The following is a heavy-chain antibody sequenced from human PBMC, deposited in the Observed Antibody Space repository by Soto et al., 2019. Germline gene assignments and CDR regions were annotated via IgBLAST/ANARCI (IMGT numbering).Heavy chain of an antibody. D-gene: IGHD2-2*01. CDR1: GYTFTSYG. V-gene: IGHV1-18*03. CDR3: ARDSSRQGCISTSCFWMSRDYYGMDV. CDR2: ISAYNGNT. J-gene: IGHJ6*02. Sequence: ASVKVSCKASGYTFTSYGISWVRQAPGQGLEWMGWISAYNGNTNYAQKLQGRVTMTTDTSTSTAYMELRSLRSDDMAVYYCARDSSRQGCISTSCFWMSRDYYGMDVWGQGTTVTVSS.